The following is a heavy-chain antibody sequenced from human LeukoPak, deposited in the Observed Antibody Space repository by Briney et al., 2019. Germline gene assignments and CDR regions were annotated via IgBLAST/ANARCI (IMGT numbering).Heavy chain of an antibody. CDR2: INHSGST. D-gene: IGHD3-10*01. CDR3: AREKRAITMVRGVAHFDY. V-gene: IGHV4-34*01. CDR1: GGSFSGYY. Sequence: SETLSLTCAVHGGSFSGYYWSWIRQPPGKGLEWIGEINHSGSTNYNPSLKSRVTISVDTSKNQFSLKLSSVTAADTAVYYCAREKRAITMVRGVAHFDYWGQGTLVTVSS. J-gene: IGHJ4*02.